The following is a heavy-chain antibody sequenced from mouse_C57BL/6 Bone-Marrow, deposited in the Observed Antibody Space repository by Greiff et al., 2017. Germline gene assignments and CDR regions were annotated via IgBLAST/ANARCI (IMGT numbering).Heavy chain of an antibody. D-gene: IGHD2-3*01. J-gene: IGHJ2*01. CDR1: GYTFTSYW. Sequence: VQLQQPGTELVKPGASVKLSCKASGYTFTSYWMHWVKQRPGQGLEWIGNINPSNGGTNYNEKLKSKATLTVDKSSSTAYMQLSSLTSEDSAVYYCARWGFYDGYYDYWGQGTTLTVSS. V-gene: IGHV1-53*01. CDR2: INPSNGGT. CDR3: ARWGFYDGYYDY.